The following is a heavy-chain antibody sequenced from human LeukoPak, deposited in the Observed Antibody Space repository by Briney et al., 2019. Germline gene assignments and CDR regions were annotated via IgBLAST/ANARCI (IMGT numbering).Heavy chain of an antibody. D-gene: IGHD5-18*01. V-gene: IGHV3-21*01. CDR3: AGGLGSYYTA. J-gene: IGHJ4*02. CDR2: ISSSSSYI. CDR1: GFTFSSYS. Sequence: PGGSLRLSCAASGFTFSSYSMNWVRQAPGKGPEWVSSISSSSSYIYYADSVKGRFTISRDNAKNSLYLQMNSLRAEDTAVYYCAGGLGSYYTAWGRGTLITVCS.